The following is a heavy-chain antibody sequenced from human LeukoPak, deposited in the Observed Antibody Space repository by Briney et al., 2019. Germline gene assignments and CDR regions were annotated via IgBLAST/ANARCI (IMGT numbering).Heavy chain of an antibody. CDR2: IIPILGIA. CDR1: GGTFSSYT. V-gene: IGHV1-69*04. CDR3: ARELGYCSSTSCLPYNWFDP. Sequence: GSSVKVSCKASGGTFSSYTISWVRQAPGQGLEWMGRIIPILGIANYAQKFQGRVTITADKSTSTAYMELSSLRAEDTAVYYCARELGYCSSTSCLPYNWFDPWGQGTLVTVSS. D-gene: IGHD2-2*01. J-gene: IGHJ5*02.